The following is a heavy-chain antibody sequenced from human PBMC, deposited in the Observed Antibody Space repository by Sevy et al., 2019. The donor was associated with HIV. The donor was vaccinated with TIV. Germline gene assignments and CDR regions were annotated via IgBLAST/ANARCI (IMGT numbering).Heavy chain of an antibody. CDR3: ARVGVGTHSRVAFDI. V-gene: IGHV1-18*04. J-gene: IGHJ3*02. Sequence: ASVKVSCKASGYTFTSYGISWVRQAPGQGLEWMGWISAYNGNTNYAQKLQGRVTMTTDTSTSTAYMELRSLRSDDTAVYYCARVGVGTHSRVAFDIWGQGTMVTVSS. D-gene: IGHD1-26*01. CDR1: GYTFTSYG. CDR2: ISAYNGNT.